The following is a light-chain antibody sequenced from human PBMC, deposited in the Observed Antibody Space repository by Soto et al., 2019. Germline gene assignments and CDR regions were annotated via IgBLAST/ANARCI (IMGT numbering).Light chain of an antibody. CDR3: CSYAGGNTLI. J-gene: IGLJ2*01. CDR1: NGDVGSYDL. CDR2: EVN. Sequence: QSALTQPASVSGSPGQSITISCTGTNGDVGSYDLVPWYQQYPGKAPKLIIYEVNKRPSGVSNRFSGAKSGNTASLTISGLQTEDEADYDCCSYAGGNTLIFGGGTQLTVL. V-gene: IGLV2-23*02.